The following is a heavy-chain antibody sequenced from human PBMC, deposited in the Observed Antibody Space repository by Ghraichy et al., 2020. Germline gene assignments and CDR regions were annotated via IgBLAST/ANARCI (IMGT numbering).Heavy chain of an antibody. CDR1: GFICDDYA. CDR2: ISGDGGST. V-gene: IGHV3-43*02. D-gene: IGHD6-13*01. J-gene: IGHJ5*02. CDR3: AKDMRGRSSSWINWFDP. Sequence: GGSLRLSCAASGFICDDYAMRWLLYALVNDLEWVSLISGDGGSTYYADSVKGRFTISRDNSKNSLYLQMNSLRTEDTALYYCAKDMRGRSSSWINWFDPWVQGTLVTVSP.